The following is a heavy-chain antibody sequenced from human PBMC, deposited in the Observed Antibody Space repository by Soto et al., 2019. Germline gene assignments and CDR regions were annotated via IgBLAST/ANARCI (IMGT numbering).Heavy chain of an antibody. CDR2: IYPDDSRT. V-gene: IGHV5-51*01. J-gene: IGHJ6*02. D-gene: IGHD2-21*01. Sequence: GESLKISCKGSGYSFTSYYIGWVRQMPGKGLEWMGIIYPDDSRTRYSPSFEDQVTISADQSINTAYLQWSSLKASDTAIYYCAPIFHSPRGNHYYYGVDLWRQGTAATVSS. CDR1: GYSFTSYY. CDR3: APIFHSPRGNHYYYGVDL.